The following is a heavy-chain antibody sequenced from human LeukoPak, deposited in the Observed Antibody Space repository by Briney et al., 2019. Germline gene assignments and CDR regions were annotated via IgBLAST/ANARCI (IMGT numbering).Heavy chain of an antibody. Sequence: SETLSLTCAVYGGSFSGYYWSWLRQPPGKGLKWIGEINHSGSTNYNPSLKSRVTISVDTSKNQFSLKLSSVTAADTAVYYCARARRDDYVWGSYRYKAGNNWFDPWGQGTLVTVSS. CDR1: GGSFSGYY. CDR3: ARARRDDYVWGSYRYKAGNNWFDP. J-gene: IGHJ5*02. CDR2: INHSGST. D-gene: IGHD3-16*02. V-gene: IGHV4-34*01.